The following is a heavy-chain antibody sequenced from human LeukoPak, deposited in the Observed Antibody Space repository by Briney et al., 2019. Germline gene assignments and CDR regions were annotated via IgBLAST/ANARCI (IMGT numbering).Heavy chain of an antibody. Sequence: GGSLRLSCAASGFTFSSYAMSWVRQAPGKGLEWVSAISGSGGSTYYADSVKGRFTISRDNSKNTLYLQMNSLRAEDTAVYYCARAVSESPTYNDYWGQGTLVTVSS. D-gene: IGHD1-1*01. CDR3: ARAVSESPTYNDY. V-gene: IGHV3-23*01. CDR1: GFTFSSYA. CDR2: ISGSGGST. J-gene: IGHJ4*02.